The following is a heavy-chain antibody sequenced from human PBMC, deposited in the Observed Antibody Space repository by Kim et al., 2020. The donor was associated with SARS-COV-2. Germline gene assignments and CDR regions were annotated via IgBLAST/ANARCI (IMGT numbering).Heavy chain of an antibody. V-gene: IGHV3-48*04. CDR3: ARSGYYRIDF. D-gene: IGHD6-25*01. CDR1: GFTFNSYT. CDR2: ITSSSSSI. Sequence: GGSLRLSCAASGFTFNSYTMNWVRQAPGKGLEWVSYITSSSSSIFYADSVKGRFTISRDNAKNSVYLQMNSLRADDTAVYYCARSGYYRIDFWGHVTLVTVSS. J-gene: IGHJ4*01.